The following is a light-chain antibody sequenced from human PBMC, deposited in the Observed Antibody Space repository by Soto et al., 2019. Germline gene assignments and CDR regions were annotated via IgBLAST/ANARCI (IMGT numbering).Light chain of an antibody. CDR2: GAS. J-gene: IGKJ1*01. V-gene: IGKV3-15*01. CDR3: QQYNNWPPWT. Sequence: EIVMTQSPATLSVSPGERATLSCRASQSVSSDLAWFQQKPGQAPRLLIYGASTRATGVPARFSGSGSGTEFTLTITSLQSEDLAAYYCQQYNNWPPWTFGQGTKVDIK. CDR1: QSVSSD.